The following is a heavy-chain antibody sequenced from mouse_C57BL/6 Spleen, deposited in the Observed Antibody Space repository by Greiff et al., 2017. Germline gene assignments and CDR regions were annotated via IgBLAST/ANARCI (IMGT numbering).Heavy chain of an antibody. D-gene: IGHD2-4*01. CDR1: GFTFSSYG. CDR2: ISSGGSST. V-gene: IGHV5-6*02. Sequence: EVNVVESGGDLVKPGGSLKLSCAASGFTFSSYGMSWVRPTPDKRLEWVATISSGGSSTYSPDSVKGRFTISRDNAKNTLYLQMSSLKSEDTAMYYCARRYDDGYAMDYWGQGTSVTVSS. CDR3: ARRYDDGYAMDY. J-gene: IGHJ4*01.